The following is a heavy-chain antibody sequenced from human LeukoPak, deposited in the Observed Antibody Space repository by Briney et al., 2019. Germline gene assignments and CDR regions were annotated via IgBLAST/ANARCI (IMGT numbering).Heavy chain of an antibody. V-gene: IGHV3-30*01. CDR3: ARSLDTSYYYMDV. Sequence: GGSLRLSCAASGFTFSNYAMHWVRQAPGKGLEWVAVISYDGSNKFYADSVKGRFTISRDNSKNTLHLQMNSLRAEDTAVYYCARSLDTSYYYMDVWGKGTTVTVSS. CDR1: GFTFSNYA. D-gene: IGHD5-18*01. CDR2: ISYDGSNK. J-gene: IGHJ6*03.